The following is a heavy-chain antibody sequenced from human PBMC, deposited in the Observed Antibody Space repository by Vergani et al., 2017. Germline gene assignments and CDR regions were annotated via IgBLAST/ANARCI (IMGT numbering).Heavy chain of an antibody. Sequence: EVQLVESGGGLVQPGRSLRLSCTASGFTFGDYAMSWFRQAPGKGLEWVGFIRSKAYGGTTEYAASVKGRFTISRDDSKSIAYLQMNSLKTEDTAVYYCARLSYDTTPYLQGGYDCWGQGTLVSVSS. CDR3: ARLSYDTTPYLQGGYDC. V-gene: IGHV3-49*03. CDR2: IRSKAYGGTT. J-gene: IGHJ4*02. D-gene: IGHD3-22*01. CDR1: GFTFGDYA.